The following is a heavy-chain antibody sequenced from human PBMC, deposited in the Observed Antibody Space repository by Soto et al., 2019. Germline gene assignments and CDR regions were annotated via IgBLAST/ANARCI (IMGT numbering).Heavy chain of an antibody. CDR2: IGSSDT. J-gene: IGHJ6*02. Sequence: PGGSLRLSCAASGFTFRVFGMSWVRQAPGKGLEWVSSIGSSDTYYADSVRGRFTISRDNSKNTVSLQMNSLRIEDTAAYYCARAYIAAAVTEKYGMDVWGQGTTVTVSS. CDR3: ARAYIAAAVTEKYGMDV. CDR1: GFTFRVFG. D-gene: IGHD6-13*01. V-gene: IGHV3-23*01.